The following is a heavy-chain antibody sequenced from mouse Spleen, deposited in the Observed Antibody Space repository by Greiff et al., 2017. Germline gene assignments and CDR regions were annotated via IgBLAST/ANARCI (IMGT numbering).Heavy chain of an antibody. J-gene: IGHJ4*01. V-gene: IGHV5-17*02. CDR2: ISSGSSTI. Sequence: EVKLVESGGGLVQPGGSRKLSCAASGFTFSSFGMHWVRQAPEKGLEWVAYISSGSSTIYYADTVKGRFTISRDNPKNTLFLQMTSLRSEDTAMYYCAREDVDYAMDYWGQGTSVTVSS. CDR1: GFTFSSFG. CDR3: AREDVDYAMDY.